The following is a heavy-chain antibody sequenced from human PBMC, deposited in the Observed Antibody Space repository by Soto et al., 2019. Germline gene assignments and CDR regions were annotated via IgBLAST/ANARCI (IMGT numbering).Heavy chain of an antibody. D-gene: IGHD2-8*01. CDR3: ARQDIVLMVYANDY. J-gene: IGHJ4*02. Sequence: PSETLSLTCTVSGGSISSYYWGWIRQPPGKGLEWIGSIYYSGSTYYNPSLKSRVTISVDTSKNQFSLKLSSVTAADTAVYYCARQDIVLMVYANDYWGQGTLVTVSS. V-gene: IGHV4-39*01. CDR1: GGSISSYY. CDR2: IYYSGST.